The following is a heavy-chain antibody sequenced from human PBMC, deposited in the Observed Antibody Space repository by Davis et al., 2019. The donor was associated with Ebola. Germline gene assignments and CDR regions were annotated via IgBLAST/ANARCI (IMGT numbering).Heavy chain of an antibody. D-gene: IGHD5-18*01. J-gene: IGHJ4*02. CDR3: ARGGGYSFAPDF. V-gene: IGHV1-18*01. Sequence: ASVKVSCKASGGTFNSYTIFWVRQAPGQGLEWMGWISPYNGKTNFAQKFQATVTMTTDTSTNTAYLELRSLRSNDTAVYYCARGGGYSFAPDFWGQGTLVTVS. CDR2: ISPYNGKT. CDR1: GGTFNSYT.